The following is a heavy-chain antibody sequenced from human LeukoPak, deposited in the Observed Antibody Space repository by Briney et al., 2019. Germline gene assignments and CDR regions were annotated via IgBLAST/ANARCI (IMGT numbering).Heavy chain of an antibody. CDR2: ISSSSRYI. CDR3: ARRDSYGYFFDY. CDR1: GFTFSSYS. V-gene: IGHV3-21*01. Sequence: GGSLRLSCAASGFTFSSYSMNWVRQAPGKGLEWVSSISSSSRYIYYADSVKGRFTISRDNAKNSVDLQMNSLRAEDTAVYYCARRDSYGYFFDYWGQGTLVTVSS. J-gene: IGHJ4*02. D-gene: IGHD5-18*01.